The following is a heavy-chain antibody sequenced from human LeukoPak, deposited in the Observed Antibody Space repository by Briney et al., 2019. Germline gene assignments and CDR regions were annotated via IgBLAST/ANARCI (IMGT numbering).Heavy chain of an antibody. CDR3: ARHITIFGVVITRGWFDP. V-gene: IGHV4-34*01. CDR1: GGSFSGYY. Sequence: PSETLSLTCAVYGGSFSGYYWSWIRQPPGTGLEWIGEINHSGSTNYNPSLKSRVAISVDTSKNQFSLKLSSVTAADTAVYYCARHITIFGVVITRGWFDPWGQGTLVTVSS. D-gene: IGHD3-3*01. CDR2: INHSGST. J-gene: IGHJ5*02.